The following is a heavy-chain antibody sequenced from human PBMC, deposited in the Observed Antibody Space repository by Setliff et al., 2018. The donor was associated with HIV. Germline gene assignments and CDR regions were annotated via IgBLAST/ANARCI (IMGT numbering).Heavy chain of an antibody. CDR2: FIPVLDIT. CDR1: GGTSSTYA. V-gene: IGHV1-69*10. J-gene: IGHJ3*01. Sequence: SVKVSCKASGGTSSTYAINWVRQAPGRGLEWMGQFIPVLDITNYAQKFQGTVTINADKSTNTMYLELRSRRPEDTAMYFCTRDLNLPGGEVFDLWGQGTMVTVSS. CDR3: TRDLNLPGGEVFDL. D-gene: IGHD2-21*01.